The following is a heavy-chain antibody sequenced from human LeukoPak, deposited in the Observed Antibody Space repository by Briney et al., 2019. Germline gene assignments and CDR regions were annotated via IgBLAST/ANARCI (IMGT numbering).Heavy chain of an antibody. V-gene: IGHV1-46*01. CDR1: GYTFTSYY. CDR2: INPSGGST. D-gene: IGHD2-15*01. J-gene: IGHJ4*02. Sequence: VASVKVSCKASGYTFTSYYMHWVRQAPGQGLEWMGIINPSGGSTSYAQKFQGRVTMTRDTSTSTVYMELSSLRSEDTAVYYCARVAVLGYCSGGSCHALDYWGQGTLVTVSS. CDR3: ARVAVLGYCSGGSCHALDY.